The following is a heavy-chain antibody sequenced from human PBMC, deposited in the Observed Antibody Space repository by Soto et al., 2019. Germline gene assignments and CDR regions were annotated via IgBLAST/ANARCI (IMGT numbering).Heavy chain of an antibody. D-gene: IGHD3-10*01. J-gene: IGHJ6*02. CDR1: GGSFNNYA. V-gene: IGHV1-69*01. CDR2: IIPNFDTP. CDR3: AVAMVREILIFESSGMHV. Sequence: QVHLVQSGAEVKKPGSSVKVSCKTCGGSFNNYAVSWVRQAPGQGLEWMGGIIPNFDTPNYAQKFQDRVTIIADESTSTVYMELRSLRSNDTAVYYCAVAMVREILIFESSGMHVWGQGTTVIVSS.